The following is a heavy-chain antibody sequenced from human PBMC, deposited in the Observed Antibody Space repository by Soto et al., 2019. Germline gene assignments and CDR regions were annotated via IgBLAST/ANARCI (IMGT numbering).Heavy chain of an antibody. J-gene: IGHJ6*02. CDR2: ISYDGSNK. D-gene: IGHD3-16*01. CDR1: GFTFSSYA. Sequence: LSLSCAASGFTFSSYAMHWVRQAPGKGLEWVAVISYDGSNKYYADSVKGRFTISRDNSKNTLYLQMNSLRAEDTAVYYCARAGGYRYYYYYYGMDVWGQGTTVTVSS. V-gene: IGHV3-30-3*01. CDR3: ARAGGYRYYYYYYGMDV.